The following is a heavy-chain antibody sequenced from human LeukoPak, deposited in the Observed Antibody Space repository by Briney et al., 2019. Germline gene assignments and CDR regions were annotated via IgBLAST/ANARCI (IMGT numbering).Heavy chain of an antibody. V-gene: IGHV3-23*01. CDR3: ARDGATMVRGVIIDY. J-gene: IGHJ4*02. D-gene: IGHD3-10*01. Sequence: PGGSLRLSCAASGFTFSSYAMSWVRQAPGKGLEWVSAISGSGGSTYYADSVKGRFTISRDNAKNSLYLQMNSLRAEDTAVYYCARDGATMVRGVIIDYWGQGTLVTVSS. CDR2: ISGSGGST. CDR1: GFTFSSYA.